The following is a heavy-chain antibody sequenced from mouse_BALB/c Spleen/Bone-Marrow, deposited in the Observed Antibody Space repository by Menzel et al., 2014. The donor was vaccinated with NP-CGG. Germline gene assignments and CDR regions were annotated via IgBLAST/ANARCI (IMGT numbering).Heavy chain of an antibody. CDR3: ARGDWDDAY. CDR1: GYTFTDYW. CDR2: IDTSDSYT. J-gene: IGHJ3*01. Sequence: LQESRAELVMPGASVKMSCKASGYTFTDYWMHWVKQRPGQGLEWIGAIDTSDSYTSYNQKFKGKATLTVDESSSTAYMQLSSLTSEDSAVYYCARGDWDDAYWGQGTLVTVSA. D-gene: IGHD4-1*01. V-gene: IGHV1-69*01.